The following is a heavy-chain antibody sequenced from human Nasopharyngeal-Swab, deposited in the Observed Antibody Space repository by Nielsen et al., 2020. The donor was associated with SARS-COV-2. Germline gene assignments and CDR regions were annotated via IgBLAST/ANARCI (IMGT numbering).Heavy chain of an antibody. CDR3: AKAEGSGSYYGLYYYYYGMDV. CDR2: ISYDGSNK. Sequence: WIRQPPGKGLEWVAVISYDGSNKYYADSVKGRFTISRDNSKNTLYLQMNSLRAEDTAVYYCAKAEGSGSYYGLYYYYYGMDVWGQGTTVTVSS. V-gene: IGHV3-30*18. J-gene: IGHJ6*02. D-gene: IGHD3-10*01.